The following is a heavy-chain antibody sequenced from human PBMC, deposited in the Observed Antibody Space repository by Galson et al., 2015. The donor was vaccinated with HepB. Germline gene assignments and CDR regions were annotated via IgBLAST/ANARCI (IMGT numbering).Heavy chain of an antibody. Sequence: SLRLSCAASGFTFSDYWMSWVRQAPGKGLEWVANIKPDGSVKYYVDSVKGRFTISRDNAENSLYVEMNSLRAEDTAVYYCAKVLLPATIDMHFDFWGQGTLVAVSS. CDR3: AKVLLPATIDMHFDF. CDR1: GFTFSDYW. J-gene: IGHJ4*02. D-gene: IGHD2-2*02. V-gene: IGHV3-7*03. CDR2: IKPDGSVK.